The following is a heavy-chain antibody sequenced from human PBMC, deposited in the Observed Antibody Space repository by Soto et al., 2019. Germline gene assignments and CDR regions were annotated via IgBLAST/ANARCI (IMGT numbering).Heavy chain of an antibody. V-gene: IGHV2-5*02. J-gene: IGHJ4*02. CDR1: GFSLRTSGVG. D-gene: IGHD2-2*03. CDR2: IYWDDDK. CDR3: AHSPWIGTEAYFDY. Sequence: QITLEESRPPRVKPTQSLALTCTFSGFSLRTSGVGVGWVRQPPGKALEGLALIYWDDDKRYSPSLQSRLTITKDTAKHQVVLIMINMVPVDTATYYCAHSPWIGTEAYFDYWGQGTLVTVSS.